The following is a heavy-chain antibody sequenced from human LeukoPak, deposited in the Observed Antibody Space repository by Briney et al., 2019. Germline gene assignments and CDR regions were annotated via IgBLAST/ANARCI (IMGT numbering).Heavy chain of an antibody. CDR1: GGSVSSGSYY. V-gene: IGHV4-61*01. J-gene: IGHJ4*02. CDR2: IYYSGST. Sequence: SETLSLTCTVSGGSVSSGSYYWSWIRQPPGKGLEWIGYIYYSGSTNYNPSLKSRVTISVDTSKNQFSLKLSSVTAADTAVYYCARERIAVAASYYFDYWGQGTLVTVSS. CDR3: ARERIAVAASYYFDY. D-gene: IGHD6-19*01.